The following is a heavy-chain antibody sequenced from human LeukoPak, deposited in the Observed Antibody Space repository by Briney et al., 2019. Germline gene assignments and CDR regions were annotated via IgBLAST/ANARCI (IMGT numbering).Heavy chain of an antibody. CDR2: IYYGGST. CDR1: GGSISSYY. V-gene: IGHV4-59*01. Sequence: SETLSLTCTVSGGSISSYYWSWIRQPPGKGLEWIGYIYYGGSTNYNPSLKSRVTISVDTSKNQFSLKLSSVTAADTAVYYCARATSPDYYYYYMDVWGKGTTVTVSS. J-gene: IGHJ6*03. CDR3: ARATSPDYYYYYMDV.